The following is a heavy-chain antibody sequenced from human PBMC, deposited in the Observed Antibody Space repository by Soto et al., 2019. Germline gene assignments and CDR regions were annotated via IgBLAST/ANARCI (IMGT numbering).Heavy chain of an antibody. V-gene: IGHV1-8*01. J-gene: IGHJ6*03. CDR2: MNPNSGNT. Sequence: ASVKVSCKASGYTFTSYDINWVRQATGQGLEWMGWMNPNSGNTGYAQKFQGRVTMTRNTSISTAYMELSSLRSEDTAVYYCARAGTTVTTPDYYCYLQAVWGKGTTVTVSS. CDR3: ARAGTTVTTPDYYCYLQAV. CDR1: GYTFTSYD. D-gene: IGHD4-17*01.